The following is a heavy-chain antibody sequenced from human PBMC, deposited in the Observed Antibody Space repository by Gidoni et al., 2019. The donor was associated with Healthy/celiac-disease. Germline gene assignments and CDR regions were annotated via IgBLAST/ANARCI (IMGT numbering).Heavy chain of an antibody. J-gene: IGHJ4*02. D-gene: IGHD4-17*01. CDR1: GFTFSSYA. CDR2: IRGSCGST. CDR3: AKAGGDGDLPLFDY. Sequence: EVQLLESGGGLVQPGGSLRLSCAASGFTFSSYAMSWVRQAPGKGLEGVSAIRGSCGSTYYADYVKGRFTISRDNSKNMLYLQMNSLRAEDTAVYYCAKAGGDGDLPLFDYWGQGTLVTVSS. V-gene: IGHV3-23*01.